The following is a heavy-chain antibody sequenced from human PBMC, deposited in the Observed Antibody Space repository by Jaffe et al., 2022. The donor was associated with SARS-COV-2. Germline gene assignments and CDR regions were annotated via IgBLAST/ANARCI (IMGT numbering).Heavy chain of an antibody. CDR3: ARGESNLRFLEWLPYFDY. V-gene: IGHV5-51*01. Sequence: EVQLVQSGAEVKKPGESLKISCKGSGYSFTSYWIGWVRQMPGKGLEWMGIIYPGDSDTRYSPSFQGQVTISADKSISTAYLQWSSLKASDTAMYYCARGESNLRFLEWLPYFDYWGQGTLVTVSS. CDR2: IYPGDSDT. D-gene: IGHD3-3*01. J-gene: IGHJ4*02. CDR1: GYSFTSYW.